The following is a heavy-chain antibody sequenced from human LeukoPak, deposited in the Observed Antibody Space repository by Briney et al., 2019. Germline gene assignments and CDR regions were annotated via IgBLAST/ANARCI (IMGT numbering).Heavy chain of an antibody. V-gene: IGHV1-18*01. CDR3: ARRVGATIYYFDY. CDR2: ISAYNGNT. CDR1: GYTFTSYG. D-gene: IGHD1-26*01. J-gene: IGHJ4*02. Sequence: EASVTVSCKASGYTFTSYGLSWVRQAPGQGLEWMGWISAYNGNTNYAQKLQGRVTMTTDTSTRTAYMELRSLRSDDTAVYFVARRVGATIYYFDYWGQGTLVTVSS.